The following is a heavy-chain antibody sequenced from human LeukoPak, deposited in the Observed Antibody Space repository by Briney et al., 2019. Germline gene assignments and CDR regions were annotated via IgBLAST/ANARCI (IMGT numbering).Heavy chain of an antibody. Sequence: GGSLRLSCSASGFTFSSYSMNWVRQAPGKGLEWVSSISSSSYIYYADSVKGRFTISRDNAKNSLYLQMNSLRAEDTAVYYCARDRDYYYDSSGYYYSTPLDYWGQGTLVTVSS. D-gene: IGHD3-22*01. J-gene: IGHJ4*02. V-gene: IGHV3-21*01. CDR2: ISSSSYI. CDR3: ARDRDYYYDSSGYYYSTPLDY. CDR1: GFTFSSYS.